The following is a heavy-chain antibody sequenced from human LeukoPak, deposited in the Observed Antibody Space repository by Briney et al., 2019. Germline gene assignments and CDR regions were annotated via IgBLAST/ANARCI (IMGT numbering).Heavy chain of an antibody. Sequence: PGGSLRLSCAASGFTFSRYGMHWVRQAPGRGLEWVALIRYDGSNKYYVDSVKGRFTISRDNSKNTLDLQMNSLRADDTAVYYCARSMVRGVLQYWGQGTLVTVSS. CDR2: IRYDGSNK. CDR1: GFTFSRYG. J-gene: IGHJ4*02. CDR3: ARSMVRGVLQY. V-gene: IGHV3-30*02. D-gene: IGHD3-10*01.